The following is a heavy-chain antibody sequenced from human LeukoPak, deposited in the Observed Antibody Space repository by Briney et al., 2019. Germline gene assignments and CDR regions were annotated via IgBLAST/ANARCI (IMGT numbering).Heavy chain of an antibody. CDR2: LHYSGST. CDR1: GYSISTGYY. Sequence: PSETLSLTCTVSGYSISTGYYWGWIRQSPGKGLEWIGSLHYSGSTYYNPSLKNRVTISVDTSKNQFSLNLSSVTAADTAVYYCAKIIYDTLMIIPSDYWGQGTLVTVSS. J-gene: IGHJ4*02. D-gene: IGHD3-16*01. V-gene: IGHV4-38-2*02. CDR3: AKIIYDTLMIIPSDY.